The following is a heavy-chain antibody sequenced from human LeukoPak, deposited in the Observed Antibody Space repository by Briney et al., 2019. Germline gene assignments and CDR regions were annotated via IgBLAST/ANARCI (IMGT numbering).Heavy chain of an antibody. J-gene: IGHJ4*02. CDR2: ISSSSSDI. CDR3: ARESEEAFDY. Sequence: GGSLRLSCAASGFTFSSYSMNWVRQGPGKGLEWVSCISSSSSDIFYADSVKGRFTISRDNAKNSLYLQMNSLTAEDAAVYYCARESEEAFDYWGQGTLVTVSS. V-gene: IGHV3-21*01. CDR1: GFTFSSYS.